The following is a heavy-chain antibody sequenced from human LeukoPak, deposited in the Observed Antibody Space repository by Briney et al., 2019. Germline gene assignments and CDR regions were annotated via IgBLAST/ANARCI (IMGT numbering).Heavy chain of an antibody. CDR2: IRSEAYGGTT. Sequence: GSLRLSCTASGLTFGDYALSWVRQAPGKGLEWVASIRSEAYGGTTDHAASVQGRFTISRDDSKSMAYLQMNSLKTEDTAVYYCTTVTTGYYYYYMDVWGKGTTVTVSS. J-gene: IGHJ6*03. D-gene: IGHD4-17*01. CDR3: TTVTTGYYYYYMDV. V-gene: IGHV3-49*04. CDR1: GLTFGDYA.